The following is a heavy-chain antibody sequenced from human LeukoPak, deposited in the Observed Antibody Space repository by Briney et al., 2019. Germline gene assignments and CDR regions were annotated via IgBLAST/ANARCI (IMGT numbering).Heavy chain of an antibody. V-gene: IGHV1-18*01. CDR3: ARDGKYYDFWSGYYY. J-gene: IGHJ4*02. Sequence: GASVKVSCKASGYTFTSYGISWVRQAPGQGLEWMGWISAYNGNTNYAQKLQGRVTMTTDTSTSTAYMELRSLRSDDTAVYYCARDGKYYDFWSGYYYWGQGTLVTVSS. CDR2: ISAYNGNT. CDR1: GYTFTSYG. D-gene: IGHD3-3*01.